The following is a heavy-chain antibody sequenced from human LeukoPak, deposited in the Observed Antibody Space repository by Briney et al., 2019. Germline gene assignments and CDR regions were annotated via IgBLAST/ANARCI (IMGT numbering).Heavy chain of an antibody. CDR1: GVTFSSYT. J-gene: IGHJ6*03. CDR2: ISSLGVST. CDR3: AKMPSTEIYYFYYMDV. V-gene: IGHV3-23*01. D-gene: IGHD2-2*01. Sequence: PGGSLRLSCADSGVTFSSYTMNWVRQAPGKGLEWVSGISSLGVSTYYADSVKGRFTISRDNSKNTLYLHMDRLGTADTAVYYCAKMPSTEIYYFYYMDVWGKGTTVTVSS.